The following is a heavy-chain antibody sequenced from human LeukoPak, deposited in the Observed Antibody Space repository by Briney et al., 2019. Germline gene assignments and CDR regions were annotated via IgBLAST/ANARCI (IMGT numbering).Heavy chain of an antibody. CDR1: GYSISSGYY. V-gene: IGHV4-38-2*02. CDR2: IYHSGST. Sequence: MPSETLSLTCTVSGYSISSGYYWGWIRQPPGKGLEWIGSIYHSGSTYYNPSLKSRVTISVDTSKNQFSLKLSSVTAADTAVYYCARPHDYGAYGHYYYYYGMDVWGQGTTVTVSS. D-gene: IGHD4-17*01. J-gene: IGHJ6*02. CDR3: ARPHDYGAYGHYYYYYGMDV.